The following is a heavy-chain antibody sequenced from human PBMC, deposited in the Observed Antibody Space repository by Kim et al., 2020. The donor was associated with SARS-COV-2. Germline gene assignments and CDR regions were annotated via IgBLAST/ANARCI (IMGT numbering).Heavy chain of an antibody. Sequence: GGSLRLSCAASGFTFSSYSMNWVRQAPGKGLEWVSSISSSSSYIYYADSVKGRFTISRDNAKNSLYLQMNSLRAEDTAVYYCARDPYRYSSGPLGAFDIWGQGTMVTVSS. CDR2: ISSSSSYI. V-gene: IGHV3-21*01. CDR3: ARDPYRYSSGPLGAFDI. D-gene: IGHD6-19*01. J-gene: IGHJ3*02. CDR1: GFTFSSYS.